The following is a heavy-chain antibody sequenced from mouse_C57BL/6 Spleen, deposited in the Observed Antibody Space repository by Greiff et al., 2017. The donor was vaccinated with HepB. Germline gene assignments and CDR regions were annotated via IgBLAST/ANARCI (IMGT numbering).Heavy chain of an antibody. Sequence: QVQLQQSGPGLVAPSQSLSITCTVSGFSLTSYAISWVRQPPGKGLEWLGVIWTGGGTNYNSALKSRLSISKDNSKSQVFLKMNSLQTDDTARYYCATHITTVVADWYFDVWGTGTTVTVSS. CDR2: IWTGGGT. CDR1: GFSLTSYA. CDR3: ATHITTVVADWYFDV. J-gene: IGHJ1*03. V-gene: IGHV2-9-1*01. D-gene: IGHD1-1*01.